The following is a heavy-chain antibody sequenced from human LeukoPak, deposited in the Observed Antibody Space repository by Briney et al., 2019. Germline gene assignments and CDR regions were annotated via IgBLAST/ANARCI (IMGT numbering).Heavy chain of an antibody. V-gene: IGHV3-21*01. Sequence: GGSLRLSCAASGFTFSNYAMSWVRQAPGKGLEWVSSISSSSYIYYADSVKGRFTISRDNAKNSLYLQMNSLRAEDTAVYYCARDGTFGDYIDYWGQGTLVTVSS. CDR3: ARDGTFGDYIDY. J-gene: IGHJ4*02. CDR1: GFTFSNYA. D-gene: IGHD3-10*01. CDR2: ISSSSYI.